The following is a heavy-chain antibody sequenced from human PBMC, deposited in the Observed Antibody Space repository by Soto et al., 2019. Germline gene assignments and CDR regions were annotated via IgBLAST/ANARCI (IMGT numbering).Heavy chain of an antibody. V-gene: IGHV3-30*04. CDR2: ISYDGGKK. CDR1: GFNFSSYA. CDR3: AREGQPAAGTTPHN. J-gene: IGHJ4*02. Sequence: GGSLRLSCAASGFNFSSYARHWVRQAPGKGLEWVAVISYDGGKKYYADSVKGRFTISRDNSQNTLYVDMTSLRAEDTAVYYCAREGQPAAGTTPHNWGQGTLVTVSS. D-gene: IGHD6-13*01.